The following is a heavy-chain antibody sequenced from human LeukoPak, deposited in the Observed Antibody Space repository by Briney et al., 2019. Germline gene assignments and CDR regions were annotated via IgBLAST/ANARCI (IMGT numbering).Heavy chain of an antibody. CDR3: ARARPSWQWPKKYNWFDP. Sequence: SETLSLTCTISGGSISSSSYYWGWIRQPPGKGLEWIGSIYYSGGTYYNASLKSRVTISVDTSKNQFSLKLSSVTAADTAVYYCARARPSWQWPKKYNWFDPWGQGTLVTVSS. CDR2: IYYSGGT. V-gene: IGHV4-39*07. CDR1: GGSISSSSYY. D-gene: IGHD6-19*01. J-gene: IGHJ5*02.